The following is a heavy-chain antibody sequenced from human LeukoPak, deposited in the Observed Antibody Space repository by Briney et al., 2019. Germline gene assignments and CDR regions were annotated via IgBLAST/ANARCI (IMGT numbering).Heavy chain of an antibody. Sequence: GASVKVSCKSSGYTFIDYYIHWVRQAPGQGLEWMGWINPNSGTTKYAQKFQGRVSMTRDTSINTAYMDLTNLRSDDTAIIYCARVKKLMPEFEFWGQGTLVTVSS. CDR1: GYTFIDYY. J-gene: IGHJ4*02. D-gene: IGHD2-2*01. CDR3: ARVKKLMPEFEF. CDR2: INPNSGTT. V-gene: IGHV1-2*02.